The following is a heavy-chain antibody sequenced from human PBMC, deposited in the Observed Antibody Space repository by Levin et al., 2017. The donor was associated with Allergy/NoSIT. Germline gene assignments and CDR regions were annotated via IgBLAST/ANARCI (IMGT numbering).Heavy chain of an antibody. CDR2: MNPNSGNT. J-gene: IGHJ5*02. CDR1: GYTFTSYD. D-gene: IGHD1-26*01. Sequence: ASVKVSCKASGYTFTSYDINWVRQATGQGLEWMGWMNPNSGNTGYAQKFQGRVTMTRNTSISTAYMELSSLRSEDTAVYYCARGSEWELLRDRFRNWFDPWGQGTLVTVSS. CDR3: ARGSEWELLRDRFRNWFDP. V-gene: IGHV1-8*01.